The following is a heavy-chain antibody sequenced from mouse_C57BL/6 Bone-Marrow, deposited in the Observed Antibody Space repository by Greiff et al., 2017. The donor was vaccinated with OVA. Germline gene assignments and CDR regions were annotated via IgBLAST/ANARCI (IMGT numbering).Heavy chain of an antibody. Sequence: EVKLEESGGGLVKPGGSLKLSCAASGFTFSSYAMSWVRQTPEKRLEWVATISDGGSYTYYPDNVKGRFTISRDNAKNNLYLQMSHLKSEDTAMYYCARALPFAYWGQGTLVTVSA. D-gene: IGHD2-10*01. J-gene: IGHJ3*01. CDR2: ISDGGSYT. CDR1: GFTFSSYA. V-gene: IGHV5-4*03. CDR3: ARALPFAY.